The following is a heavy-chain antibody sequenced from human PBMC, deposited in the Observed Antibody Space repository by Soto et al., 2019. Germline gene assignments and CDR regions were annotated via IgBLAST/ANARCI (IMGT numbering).Heavy chain of an antibody. D-gene: IGHD2-15*01. J-gene: IGHJ3*02. Sequence: PGGSLRLSCVASGVTFSSHAMSWVRQAPGKGLEWVSASSSIDGTVYYADSVRGRFTISRDNSTNMLYLQMNSLRAEDTAVYYWAKEAEGAFGSGGRGLGAFDICGQARMVTVSS. CDR3: AKEAEGAFGSGGRGLGAFDI. CDR1: GVTFSSHA. CDR2: SSSIDGTV. V-gene: IGHV3-23*01.